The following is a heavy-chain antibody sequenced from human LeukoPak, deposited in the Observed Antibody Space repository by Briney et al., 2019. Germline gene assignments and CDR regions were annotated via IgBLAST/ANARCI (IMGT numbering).Heavy chain of an antibody. D-gene: IGHD5-12*01. CDR1: GGTFSSYA. CDR2: INPNSGGT. J-gene: IGHJ4*02. V-gene: IGHV1-2*02. Sequence: ASVKVSCKASGGTFSSYAISWVRQAPGQGLEWMGWINPNSGGTNYAQKFQGRVTMTRDTSISTAYMELSRLRSDDTAVYYCARRGYSGYGFDYWGQGTLVTVSS. CDR3: ARRGYSGYGFDY.